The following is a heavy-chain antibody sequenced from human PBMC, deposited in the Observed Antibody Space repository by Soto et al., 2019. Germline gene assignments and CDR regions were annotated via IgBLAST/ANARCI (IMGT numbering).Heavy chain of an antibody. V-gene: IGHV3-66*01. CDR1: GFIVSDTY. CDR2: ISNRGDT. D-gene: IGHD2-15*01. Sequence: EVHLVESGGGLVQPGGSLRLSCTASGFIVSDTYMNWVRQAPGKGLEWVSVISNRGDTHYTDSVRGRFSLSRDIADNTLHLQMNNLRVEDTAVYYCAREPRYCRGGSCSITGDAFDIWGQGTMVTVS. CDR3: AREPRYCRGGSCSITGDAFDI. J-gene: IGHJ3*02.